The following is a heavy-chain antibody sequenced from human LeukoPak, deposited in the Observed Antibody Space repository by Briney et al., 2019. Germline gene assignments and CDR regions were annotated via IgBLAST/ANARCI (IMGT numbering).Heavy chain of an antibody. J-gene: IGHJ6*03. CDR2: INPNSGGT. D-gene: IGHD6-19*01. Sequence: GASVKVSCKASGYTFTGYYMHWVRQAPGQGLEWMGWINPNSGGTNYAQKFQGRVTMTRDTSISTAYMELSRLRSDDTAVYYCARVLAAIALRDYHYVDVWGKGTTVTVSS. CDR3: ARVLAAIALRDYHYVDV. V-gene: IGHV1-2*02. CDR1: GYTFTGYY.